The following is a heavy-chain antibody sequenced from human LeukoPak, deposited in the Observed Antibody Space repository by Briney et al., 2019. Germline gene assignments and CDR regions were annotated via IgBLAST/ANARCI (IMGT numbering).Heavy chain of an antibody. CDR3: VTLLSNAAFDY. Sequence: GASVKVSCKASGYTFTGYYMHWVRQAPGQGLEWMGWINPNSGGTNYAQKFQGRVTMTTDTSISTAYMELSRLRSDDTAVYYCVTLLSNAAFDYWGQGTLVTVSS. V-gene: IGHV1-2*02. D-gene: IGHD6-25*01. CDR2: INPNSGGT. CDR1: GYTFTGYY. J-gene: IGHJ4*02.